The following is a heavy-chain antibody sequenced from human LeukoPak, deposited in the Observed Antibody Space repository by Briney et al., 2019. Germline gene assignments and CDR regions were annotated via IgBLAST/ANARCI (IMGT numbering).Heavy chain of an antibody. J-gene: IGHJ4*02. V-gene: IGHV3-30-3*01. CDR1: GFTFSSYA. CDR3: ASIYCSGGRCSYFDY. CDR2: ISYDGSNK. D-gene: IGHD2-15*01. Sequence: PGRSLRLSCAASGFTFSSYAMHWVRQAPGKGLEWVAVISYDGSNKYYADSVKGRFTISRDNPKNTLYLQMNSLRAEDTAVYYCASIYCSGGRCSYFDYWGQGTLVTVSS.